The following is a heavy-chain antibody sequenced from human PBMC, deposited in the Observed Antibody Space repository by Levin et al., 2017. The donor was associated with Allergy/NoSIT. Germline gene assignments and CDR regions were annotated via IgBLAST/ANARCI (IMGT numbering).Heavy chain of an antibody. CDR2: ISGSGGST. CDR1: GFTFSSYA. CDR3: ANTPYYDCWSGYYSVGRDQWGENLGYFDY. J-gene: IGHJ4*02. Sequence: GGSLRLSCAASGFTFSSYAMSWVRQAPGKGLEWVSAISGSGGSTYYADSVKGRFTISRDNSKNTRYLQLNSLRAEDTAVYYCANTPYYDCWSGYYSVGRDQWGENLGYFDYWGQGTLVTVSS. V-gene: IGHV3-23*01. D-gene: IGHD3-3*01.